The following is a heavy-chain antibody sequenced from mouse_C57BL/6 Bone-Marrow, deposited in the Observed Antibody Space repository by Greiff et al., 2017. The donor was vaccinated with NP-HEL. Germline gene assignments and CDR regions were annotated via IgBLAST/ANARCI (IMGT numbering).Heavy chain of an antibody. CDR2: IYPRSGNT. Sequence: QVQLQQSGAELARPGASVKLSCKASGYTFTSYGISWVKQRTGQSLEWIGEIYPRSGNTYYNEKFKGKATLTADKSSSTAYMELRSLTSEDSAVYFCARGTLAYWGQGTLVTVSA. J-gene: IGHJ3*01. CDR1: GYTFTSYG. V-gene: IGHV1-81*01. D-gene: IGHD2-14*01. CDR3: ARGTLAY.